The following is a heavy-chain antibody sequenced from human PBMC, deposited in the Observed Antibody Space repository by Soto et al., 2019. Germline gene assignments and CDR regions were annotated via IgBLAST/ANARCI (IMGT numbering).Heavy chain of an antibody. J-gene: IGHJ4*02. D-gene: IGHD5-12*01. Sequence: QVQLVQSGAEVKKPGSSVKVSCKASGGTFSSYAISWVRQXPGQGLEWMGGIIPIFGTANYAQKFQGRVTITAXXXXSTXXXXXXXXXXXXXXXXXXXXGEYXXYPPLTDFLDYWGQGTLVTVSS. CDR3: XXGEYXXYPPLTDFLDY. V-gene: IGHV1-69*12. CDR2: IIPIFGTA. CDR1: GGTFSSYA.